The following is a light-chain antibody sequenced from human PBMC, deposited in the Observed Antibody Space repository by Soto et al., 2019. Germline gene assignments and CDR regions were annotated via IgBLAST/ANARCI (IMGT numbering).Light chain of an antibody. Sequence: QLVLTQPPSVSAAPGQKVTISCSGSSSNIGNNYVSWYQQLPGTAPKLLIYDNNKRPSGIPDRFSGSKSGTSATLGITGLQTGDEADYYCGTWDSSLSAGVFGGGTKLTVL. CDR3: GTWDSSLSAGV. J-gene: IGLJ2*01. CDR1: SSNIGNNY. CDR2: DNN. V-gene: IGLV1-51*01.